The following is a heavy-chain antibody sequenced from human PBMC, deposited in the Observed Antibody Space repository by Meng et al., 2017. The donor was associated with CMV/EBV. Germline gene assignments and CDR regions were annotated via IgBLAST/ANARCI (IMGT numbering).Heavy chain of an antibody. CDR3: ARGLKDYDFWSGYHTDYYYYYGMDV. J-gene: IGHJ6*02. CDR1: GGSISSYY. D-gene: IGHD3-3*01. CDR2: IYYSGST. V-gene: IGHV4-59*01. Sequence: GSLRLSCTVSGGSISSYYWSWIRQPPGKGLEWIGYIYYSGSTNYNPSLKSRVTISVDTSKNQFSLKLSSVTAADTAVYYCARGLKDYDFWSGYHTDYYYYYGMDVWGQGTTVTVS.